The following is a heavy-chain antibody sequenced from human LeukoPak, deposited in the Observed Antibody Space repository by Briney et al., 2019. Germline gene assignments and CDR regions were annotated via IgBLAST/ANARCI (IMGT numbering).Heavy chain of an antibody. CDR2: IYRSGNT. CDR1: GYSISSGFY. J-gene: IGHJ5*02. Sequence: PSETLSLTCAVSGYSISSGFYWGWIREPPGKGLEWIGSIYRSGNTYCNPSLKSRVTMSVDTSKNQFSLKLSSVTAADTAVYYCARGLSSGISLRYNWFDPWGQGTLVTVSS. V-gene: IGHV4-38-2*01. CDR3: ARGLSSGISLRYNWFDP. D-gene: IGHD2/OR15-2a*01.